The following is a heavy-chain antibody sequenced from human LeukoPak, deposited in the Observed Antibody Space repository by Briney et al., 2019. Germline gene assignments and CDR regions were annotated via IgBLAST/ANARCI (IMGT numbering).Heavy chain of an antibody. D-gene: IGHD2-15*01. J-gene: IGHJ4*02. Sequence: GGSLRLSCAASGFTFSTYGMHWVRQAPGKGLEWVAVISYDGSNKYYTDSVKGRFTISRDNSKNTLYLQMNSLRTEDTAVYYCAKSDLGHRSRQVGHLDYWGQGTLVTVSS. CDR2: ISYDGSNK. CDR1: GFTFSTYG. V-gene: IGHV3-30*18. CDR3: AKSDLGHRSRQVGHLDY.